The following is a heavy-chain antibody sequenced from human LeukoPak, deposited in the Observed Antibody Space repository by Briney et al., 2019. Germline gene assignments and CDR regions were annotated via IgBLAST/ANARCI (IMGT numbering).Heavy chain of an antibody. J-gene: IGHJ4*02. CDR3: APYYYDGSGYYSLQ. V-gene: IGHV1-24*01. D-gene: IGHD3-22*01. Sequence: GASVKVSCKVSGYTLTELSMHWVRQAPGQGLEWMGGFDPEDGETIYAQKFQGRVTMTEDTSTDTAYMELSSLRSEDTAVYYCAPYYYDGSGYYSLQWGQGTLVTVSS. CDR2: FDPEDGET. CDR1: GYTLTELS.